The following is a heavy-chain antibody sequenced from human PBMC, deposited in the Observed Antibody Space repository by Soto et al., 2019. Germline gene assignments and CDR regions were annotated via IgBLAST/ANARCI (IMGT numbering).Heavy chain of an antibody. V-gene: IGHV3-7*01. Sequence: RGSLRLSCAASGFTFSSYWMSWVRQAPGKGLEWVANIKQDGSEKYYVDSVKGRFTISRDNAKNSLYLQMNSLRAEDTAVYYCAREVDCTNGVCYYGFGYYYYYMDVWGKGTTVTVSS. CDR3: AREVDCTNGVCYYGFGYYYYYMDV. CDR2: IKQDGSEK. CDR1: GFTFSSYW. D-gene: IGHD2-8*01. J-gene: IGHJ6*03.